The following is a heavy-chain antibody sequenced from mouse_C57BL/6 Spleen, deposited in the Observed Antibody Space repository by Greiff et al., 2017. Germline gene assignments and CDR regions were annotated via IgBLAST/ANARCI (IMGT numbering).Heavy chain of an antibody. D-gene: IGHD2-5*01. J-gene: IGHJ3*01. V-gene: IGHV14-1*01. CDR1: GFNIKDYY. Sequence: VQLKQSGAELVRPGASVKLSCTASGFNIKDYYMHWVKQRPEQGLEWIGRIDPEDGDTEYAPKFQGKATMTEDTSSNTAYLQLSSLTSEDTAVYYCTTDSNYGTYWGQGTLVTVSA. CDR3: TTDSNYGTY. CDR2: IDPEDGDT.